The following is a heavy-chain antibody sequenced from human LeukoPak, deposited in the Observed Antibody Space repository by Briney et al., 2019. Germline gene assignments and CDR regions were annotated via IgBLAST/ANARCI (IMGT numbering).Heavy chain of an antibody. CDR3: ARGPLGIRYFDY. J-gene: IGHJ4*02. CDR2: ISSSSSYI. CDR1: GFTFSSYS. Sequence: GGSLRLSCAASGFTFSSYSMNWVRQAPGKGLEWVSSISSSSSYIYYADSVKGRFTISRDNAKNSLYLQMSSLRAEDTAVYYCARGPLGIRYFDYWGQGTLVTVSS. D-gene: IGHD3-16*01. V-gene: IGHV3-21*01.